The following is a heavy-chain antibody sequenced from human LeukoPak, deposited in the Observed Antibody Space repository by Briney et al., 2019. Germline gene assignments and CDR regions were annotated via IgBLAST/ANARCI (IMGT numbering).Heavy chain of an antibody. V-gene: IGHV4-31*03. Sequence: PSETLSLTCTVSGGSISSGGYYWSWIRQHPGKGLEWIGYIYYSGSTYYNPSLKSRVTISVDTSKNQFSLKLSSVTAADTAVYYCASRIVVVITSAFDYWGQGTLVTVSS. D-gene: IGHD3-22*01. J-gene: IGHJ4*02. CDR3: ASRIVVVITSAFDY. CDR2: IYYSGST. CDR1: GGSISSGGYY.